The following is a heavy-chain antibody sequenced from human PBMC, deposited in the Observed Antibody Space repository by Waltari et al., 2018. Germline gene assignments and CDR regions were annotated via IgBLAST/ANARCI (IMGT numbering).Heavy chain of an antibody. CDR2: IKHSGST. D-gene: IGHD3-16*01. Sequence: QVQLQQWGAGLLKPSETLSLTCAVYGGSFSGYYWSWIRQPPGKGLEWIGEIKHSGSTNYNPSLKSRVTISVDTSKNQFSLKLSSVTAADTAVYYCARVAWFFGGGMDVWGQGTTVTVSS. J-gene: IGHJ6*02. CDR1: GGSFSGYY. V-gene: IGHV4-34*01. CDR3: ARVAWFFGGGMDV.